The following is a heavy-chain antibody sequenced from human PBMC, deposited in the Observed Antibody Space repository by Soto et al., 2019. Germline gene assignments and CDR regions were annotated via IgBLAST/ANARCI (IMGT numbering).Heavy chain of an antibody. V-gene: IGHV3-23*01. CDR1: GFAFSTYA. Sequence: GGSLRLSCAASGFAFSTYAMTWVRQAPGKGLEWVSVISGSGGSSYYAASVKGRFTISRDNSKNTLFLQMNGLRAEDTAVYYCAKVTKRAAAGRYEYYKYGMDVWGQGTTVTV. J-gene: IGHJ6*02. CDR3: AKVTKRAAAGRYEYYKYGMDV. CDR2: ISGSGGSS. D-gene: IGHD6-13*01.